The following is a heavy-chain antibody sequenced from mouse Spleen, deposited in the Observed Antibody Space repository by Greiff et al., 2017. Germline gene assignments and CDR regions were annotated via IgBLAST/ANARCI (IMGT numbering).Heavy chain of an antibody. CDR2: IFPGDGST. V-gene: IGHV1-85*01. J-gene: IGHJ3*01. D-gene: IGHD2-13*01. CDR3: ARVYYGVESSWFAY. Sequence: QVQLQQSGAELVKPGASVKLSCKASGYTFTSYDINWVRQRPEQGLEWIGWIFPGDGSTKYNEKFKGKATLTTDKSSSTAYMQLSRLTSEDSAVYFCARVYYGVESSWFAYWGQGTLVTVSA. CDR1: GYTFTSYD.